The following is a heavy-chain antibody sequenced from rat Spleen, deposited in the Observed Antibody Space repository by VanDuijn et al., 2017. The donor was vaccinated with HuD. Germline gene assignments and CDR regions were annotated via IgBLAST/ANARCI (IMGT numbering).Heavy chain of an antibody. CDR2: IWGDGNT. Sequence: QVQLKESGPVLVQASETLSLTCTVSEFSLTNYGVIWVRQSPGKGLEWMGIIWGDGNTDYNSALKSRLSINRDTSKSQVFLKMNSLQTEDIATYDCAREGRRVLDYWGQGVMVTVSS. CDR3: AREGRRVLDY. V-gene: IGHV2S75*01. D-gene: IGHD1-11*01. J-gene: IGHJ2*01. CDR1: EFSLTNYG.